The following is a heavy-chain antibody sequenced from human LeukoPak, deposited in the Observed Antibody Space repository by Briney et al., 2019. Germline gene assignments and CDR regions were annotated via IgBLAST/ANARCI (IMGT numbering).Heavy chain of an antibody. V-gene: IGHV4-39*01. Sequence: MTSQTLSLTCTVSGVSISSGTYYWVWIRQPPGKGLEWIGNIYYSGSTYYNPSLKSRVTISLDTSKNQFSLKLSSVTAADTTVYYCATSYDSSGFLQYFHRWGQGSLVTVSS. CDR2: IYYSGST. D-gene: IGHD3-22*01. CDR3: ATSYDSSGFLQYFHR. J-gene: IGHJ1*01. CDR1: GVSISSGTYY.